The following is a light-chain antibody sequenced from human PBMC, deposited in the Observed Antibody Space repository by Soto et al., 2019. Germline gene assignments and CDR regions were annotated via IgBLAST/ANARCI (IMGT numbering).Light chain of an antibody. CDR1: QSVSSNF. CDR3: QQRSNWPLT. V-gene: IGKV3D-20*02. J-gene: IGKJ4*01. CDR2: DAS. Sequence: EIVLTQSPGTLSLSPGERATLSCRASQSVSSNFLAWYQQKPGQAPRLLIYDASSRATGIPDRFSGSGSGTDFTLAISSLEPEDFAVYYCQQRSNWPLTFGGGTKVDIK.